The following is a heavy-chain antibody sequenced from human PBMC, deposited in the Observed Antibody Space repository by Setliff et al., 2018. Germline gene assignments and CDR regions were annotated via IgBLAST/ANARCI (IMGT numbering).Heavy chain of an antibody. D-gene: IGHD1-26*01. CDR1: GGTFSSYD. J-gene: IGHJ4*02. Sequence: ASVKVSCKASGGTFSSYDISWVRQAPGQGLEWMGRIIPIFGTANYAQKFQGRVTITADKSTSTAYMELSRLRSEDTAVYYCAIPSSGNFYFDYWGQGTLVTVSS. CDR3: AIPSSGNFYFDY. V-gene: IGHV1-69*06. CDR2: IIPIFGTA.